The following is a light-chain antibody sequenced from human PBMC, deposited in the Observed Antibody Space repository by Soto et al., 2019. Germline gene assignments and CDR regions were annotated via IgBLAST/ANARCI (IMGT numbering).Light chain of an antibody. Sequence: QSVLTQPPSASGTPGQRVTISCSGSSSNIGSNYVYWYQQLPGTAPKLLIYSNNQRPSGVPDRFSGSKSGTSASLAISGLGSEDGADYYCAAWDDSLRGPVFGGGPKPPVL. V-gene: IGLV1-47*02. CDR2: SNN. J-gene: IGLJ3*02. CDR1: SSNIGSNY. CDR3: AAWDDSLRGPV.